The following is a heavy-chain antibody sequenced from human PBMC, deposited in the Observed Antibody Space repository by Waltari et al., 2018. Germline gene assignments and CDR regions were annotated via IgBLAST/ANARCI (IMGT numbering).Heavy chain of an antibody. CDR2: IYYSGST. Sequence: LQLQESGPGLVKPSETLSLPCPVSGGSISSSSYYWGWIRQPPGKGLEWIGSIYYSGSTYYNPSLKSRVTISVDTSKNQFSLKLSSVTAADTAVYYCARESIAAAVPFDYWGQGTLVTVSS. CDR3: ARESIAAAVPFDY. D-gene: IGHD6-13*01. V-gene: IGHV4-39*07. CDR1: GGSISSSSYY. J-gene: IGHJ4*02.